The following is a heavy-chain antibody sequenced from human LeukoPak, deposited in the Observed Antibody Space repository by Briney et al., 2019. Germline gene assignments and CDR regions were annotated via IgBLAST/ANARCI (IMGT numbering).Heavy chain of an antibody. CDR2: IYYSGST. CDR1: GGSISSGDYY. Sequence: PSETLSLTCTVSGGSISSGDYYWSWIRQPPGKGLEWIGYIYYSGSTYYNPSLKSRVTISVDTSKNQFSLKLSSVTAADTAVYYCARGWFGEFLSNYYGMDVWGQGTTVTVSS. D-gene: IGHD3-10*01. CDR3: ARGWFGEFLSNYYGMDV. J-gene: IGHJ6*02. V-gene: IGHV4-30-4*01.